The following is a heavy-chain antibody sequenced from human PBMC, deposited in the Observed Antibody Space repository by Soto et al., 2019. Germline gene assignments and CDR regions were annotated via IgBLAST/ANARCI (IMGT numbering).Heavy chain of an antibody. J-gene: IGHJ4*02. Sequence: GGSLRLSCAASGFTFSSYWMHWVRQAPGKGLVWVSRINSDGSSTSYADSVKGRFTISRDNAKNTLYLQMNSLRAEDTAVYYCARNRWPNVEMAITALNYWGQGTLVTVSS. CDR1: GFTFSSYW. CDR3: ARNRWPNVEMAITALNY. CDR2: INSDGSST. D-gene: IGHD2-21*01. V-gene: IGHV3-74*01.